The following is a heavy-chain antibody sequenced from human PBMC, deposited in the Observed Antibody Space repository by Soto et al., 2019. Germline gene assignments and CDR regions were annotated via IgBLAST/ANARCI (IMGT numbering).Heavy chain of an antibody. J-gene: IGHJ4*02. CDR2: IYYSGST. CDR3: ARDVSDSSGYYVAFDY. D-gene: IGHD3-22*01. V-gene: IGHV4-30-4*01. Sequence: SETLSLTCTVSGGSLSSGDYFWGWIRQPPGKGLEWIGYIYYSGSTYYNPSLKSRVTISVDTSKNQFSLKLSSVTAADTAVYYCARDVSDSSGYYVAFDYWGQGTLVTVSS. CDR1: GGSLSSGDYF.